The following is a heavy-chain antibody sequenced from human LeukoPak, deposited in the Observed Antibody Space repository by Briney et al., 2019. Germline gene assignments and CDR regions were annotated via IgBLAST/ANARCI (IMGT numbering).Heavy chain of an antibody. CDR2: INLDGSEK. CDR1: GFTFSAYW. D-gene: IGHD5-18*01. CDR3: ARKGAYTYEY. Sequence: PGGSLRLSCAASGFTFSAYWMSWVRQAPGKGLEWVANINLDGSEKYYVDSVKGRFTISRDNAKSSLYLQMNSLRAEDTAVYYCARKGAYTYEYWGQGTLVTVSS. J-gene: IGHJ4*02. V-gene: IGHV3-7*01.